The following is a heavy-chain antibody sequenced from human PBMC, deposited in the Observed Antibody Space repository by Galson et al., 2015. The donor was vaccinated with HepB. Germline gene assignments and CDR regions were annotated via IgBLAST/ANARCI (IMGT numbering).Heavy chain of an antibody. D-gene: IGHD3-10*01. V-gene: IGHV3-30*18. CDR3: AKDESRGNHYYYYMDV. Sequence: SLRLSCAASGFTFSSYGMHWVRQAPGKGLEWVAVISYDGSNKYYADSVKGRFTISRDNSKNTLYLQMNSLRAEDTAVYYCAKDESRGNHYYYYMDVWGKGTTVTVSS. CDR2: ISYDGSNK. J-gene: IGHJ6*03. CDR1: GFTFSSYG.